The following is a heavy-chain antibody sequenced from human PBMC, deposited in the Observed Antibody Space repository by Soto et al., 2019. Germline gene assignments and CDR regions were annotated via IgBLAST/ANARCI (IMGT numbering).Heavy chain of an antibody. CDR1: GFTFSGSA. D-gene: IGHD3-10*01. CDR2: ITSKANSYAT. V-gene: IGHV3-73*02. CDR3: SISLGVYWHFDL. J-gene: IGHJ2*01. Sequence: EVQLVESGGGLVQPGGSLKLSCAASGFTFSGSALHWVRQASGKGLEWVGRITSKANSYATAYAASVKGRFTISRDDSKTTPYMQMTSLTPEDTAVYYCSISLGVYWHFDLWGRGTLVTVSS.